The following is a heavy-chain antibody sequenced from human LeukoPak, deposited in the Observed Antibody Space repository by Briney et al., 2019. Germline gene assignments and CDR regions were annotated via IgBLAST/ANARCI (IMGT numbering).Heavy chain of an antibody. CDR1: GFTFSSYA. D-gene: IGHD3-9*01. J-gene: IGHJ4*02. CDR3: AKDGDILTGFDY. CDR2: ISGSGGST. Sequence: GGSLRLSCAASGFTFSSYAMSWVRQAAGKGLEWVSAISGSGGSTYYADSVKGRFTISRDNSKNTLYLQMNSLRAEDTAVYYCAKDGDILTGFDYWGQGTLVTVSS. V-gene: IGHV3-23*01.